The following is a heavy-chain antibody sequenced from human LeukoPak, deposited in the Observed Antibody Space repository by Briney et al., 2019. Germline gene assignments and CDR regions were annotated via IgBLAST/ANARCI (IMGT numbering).Heavy chain of an antibody. J-gene: IGHJ4*02. D-gene: IGHD6-13*01. CDR1: GFSFSNYA. V-gene: IGHV3-23*01. CDR3: AKDNRYSNNWYALDY. Sequence: PGGSLRLSCAAPGFSFSNYAMSWVRQAPARGPEWVSSIRGGGETFYTDSVKGRFTISRDKSKNTLYLQMNRRRAEDTAVYYCAKDNRYSNNWYALDYWGQGTLVTVSS. CDR2: IRGGGET.